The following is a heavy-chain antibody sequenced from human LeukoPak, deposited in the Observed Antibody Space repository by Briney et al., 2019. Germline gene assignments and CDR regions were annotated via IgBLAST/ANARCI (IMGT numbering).Heavy chain of an antibody. V-gene: IGHV4-59*12. D-gene: IGHD4-23*01. CDR3: ARGTTVVTPEYFQH. Sequence: SETLSLTCTVSGGSISNYYWSWIRQSPEKGLEWIGYIHDSGSTNYNPSLKSRVTISVDTSKNQFSLKLSSVTAADTAVYYCARGTTVVTPEYFQHWGQGTLVTVSS. CDR1: GGSISNYY. J-gene: IGHJ1*01. CDR2: IHDSGST.